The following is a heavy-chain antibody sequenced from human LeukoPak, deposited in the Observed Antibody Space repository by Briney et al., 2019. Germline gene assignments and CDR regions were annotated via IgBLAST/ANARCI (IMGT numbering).Heavy chain of an antibody. CDR1: GFTFSDYY. Sequence: WGSLRLSCAASGFTFSDYYMSWIRQAPGKGLEWVSYISSSGSTIYYADSVKGRFTISRDNAKNSLYLQMNSLRAEDTAVYYCATTPLRFLEWLFDYWGQGTLVTVSS. D-gene: IGHD3-3*01. J-gene: IGHJ4*02. V-gene: IGHV3-11*01. CDR2: ISSSGSTI. CDR3: ATTPLRFLEWLFDY.